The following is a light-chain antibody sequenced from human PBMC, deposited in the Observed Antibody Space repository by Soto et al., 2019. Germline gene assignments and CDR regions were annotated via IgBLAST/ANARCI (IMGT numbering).Light chain of an antibody. V-gene: IGKV3-11*01. CDR2: DAS. CDR3: QQRSNWLPGVT. J-gene: IGKJ5*01. CDR1: QSVSSK. Sequence: EIVMTQSPATLSVSPGERATLSCRASQSVSSKLAWYQQKPGQAPRLLIYDASNRATGIPARFSGSGSGTDFTLTISSLEPEDFAVYYCQQRSNWLPGVTFGQGTRLEIK.